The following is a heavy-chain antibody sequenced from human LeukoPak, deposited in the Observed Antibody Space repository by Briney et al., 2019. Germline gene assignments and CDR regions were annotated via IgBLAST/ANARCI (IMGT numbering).Heavy chain of an antibody. V-gene: IGHV1-8*01. J-gene: IGHJ6*02. Sequence: ASVKVSCKASGYTFTSYDINWVRQATGQGLEWMGWMSPNSGNTGYAQKFQGRVTMTRNTSISTAYMELSSLRSEDTAVYYCASQTYYYDSSGYYFTPLGMDVWGQGTTVTVSS. CDR1: GYTFTSYD. CDR2: MSPNSGNT. D-gene: IGHD3-22*01. CDR3: ASQTYYYDSSGYYFTPLGMDV.